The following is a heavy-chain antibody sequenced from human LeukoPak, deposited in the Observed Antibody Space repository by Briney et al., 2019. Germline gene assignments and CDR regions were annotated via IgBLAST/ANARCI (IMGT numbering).Heavy chain of an antibody. Sequence: SQTLSLTCTVSGGSISSGDYYWSWIRHPPGKGLEWIGYIYYSGSTYYNPSPKSRVTISVDTSKNQFSLKLSSVTAADTAVYYCARDRGLDYCSSTSCYTNGATFDPWGQGTLVTVSS. CDR3: ARDRGLDYCSSTSCYTNGATFDP. V-gene: IGHV4-30-4*01. D-gene: IGHD2-2*02. J-gene: IGHJ5*02. CDR2: IYYSGST. CDR1: GGSISSGDYY.